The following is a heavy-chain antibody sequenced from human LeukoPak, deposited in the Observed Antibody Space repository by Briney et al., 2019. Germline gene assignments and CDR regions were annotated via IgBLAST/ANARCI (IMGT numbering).Heavy chain of an antibody. V-gene: IGHV3-30*02. J-gene: IGHJ6*04. CDR3: AKEGAASWDVDV. CDR2: IRPDGHNK. CDR1: GSIFLGYG. Sequence: GGSLRLSCAASGSIFLGYGMHWVRQAPGKGPEWVAFIRPDGHNKYYADSVKGRFMISRDNSKNTVDLQMNSLGGDDTAMYYCAKEGAASWDVDVWGKGTTVTVSS. D-gene: IGHD3-3*02.